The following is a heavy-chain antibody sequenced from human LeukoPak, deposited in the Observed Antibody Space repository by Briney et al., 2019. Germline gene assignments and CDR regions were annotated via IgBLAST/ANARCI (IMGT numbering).Heavy chain of an antibody. CDR2: ISWNSGSI. V-gene: IGHV3-9*01. D-gene: IGHD3-10*01. CDR3: AKDKYYGSGSYGPLDH. Sequence: PGGSLRLSCAASGFTFDDYAMHWVRQAPGKGLEWVSGISWNSGSIGYADSVKGRFTISRDNAKNSLYLQMNSLRAEDTALYYCAKDKYYGSGSYGPLDHWGQGTLVTVSS. J-gene: IGHJ4*02. CDR1: GFTFDDYA.